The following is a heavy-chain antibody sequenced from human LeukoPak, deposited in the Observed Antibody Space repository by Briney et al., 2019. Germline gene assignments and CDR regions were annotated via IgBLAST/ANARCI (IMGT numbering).Heavy chain of an antibody. CDR3: AKEGGSGSYYTGLYYYYMDV. CDR1: GFTFSSYA. CDR2: ISGSGDNT. D-gene: IGHD3-10*01. V-gene: IGHV3-23*01. Sequence: GGSLRLSCAASGFTFSSYAMSWVRQPPGKGLEWVSGISGSGDNTYYADSVKGRFTISRDNSKKTLYLHLNSLRVEDAAVYYCAKEGGSGSYYTGLYYYYMDVWGKGTTVTVSS. J-gene: IGHJ6*03.